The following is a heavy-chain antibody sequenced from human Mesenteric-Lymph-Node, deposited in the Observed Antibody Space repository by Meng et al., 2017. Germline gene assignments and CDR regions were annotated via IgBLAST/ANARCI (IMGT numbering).Heavy chain of an antibody. CDR3: ARDPSNTSGRYAYFDY. D-gene: IGHD6-19*01. CDR1: GYTFKHNG. Sequence: LVQSGPAGQRPGASVRVSCKASGYTFKHNGISWIRQAPGQGLEWMGWISCYNGDTNYAQKLQGRVTMTTDTSTNTAYMDLRSLRSDDTAVYYCARDPSNTSGRYAYFDYWGQGTLVTVSS. J-gene: IGHJ4*02. V-gene: IGHV1-18*01. CDR2: ISCYNGDT.